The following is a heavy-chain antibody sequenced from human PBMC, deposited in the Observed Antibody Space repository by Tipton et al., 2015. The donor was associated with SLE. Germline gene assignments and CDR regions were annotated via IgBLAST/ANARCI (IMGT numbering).Heavy chain of an antibody. CDR3: ARDWGELPDAFDI. CDR2: IYCSGST. D-gene: IGHD1-26*01. J-gene: IGHJ3*02. CDR1: GGSISSSSYY. Sequence: TLSLTCTVSGGSISSSSYYWSWIRQPPGKGLEWIGYIYCSGSTNYNPSLKSRVTISVDTSKNQFSLKLSSVTAADTAAYYCARDWGELPDAFDIWGQGTMVTVSS. V-gene: IGHV4-61*01.